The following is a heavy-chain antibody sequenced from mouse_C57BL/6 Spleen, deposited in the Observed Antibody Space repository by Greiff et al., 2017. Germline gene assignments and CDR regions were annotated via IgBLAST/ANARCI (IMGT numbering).Heavy chain of an antibody. CDR2: INPNYGTT. CDR3: ARGYGSSLYYFDY. J-gene: IGHJ2*01. Sequence: EVQLQQSGPELVKPGASVKISCKASGYSFTDYNMNWVKQSTGKSLEWIGVINPNYGTTSYNQKFKGKATLTVDQSSSTAYMQLNSLASEDSAVYYCARGYGSSLYYFDYWGQGTTLTVSS. CDR1: GYSFTDYN. V-gene: IGHV1-39*01. D-gene: IGHD1-1*01.